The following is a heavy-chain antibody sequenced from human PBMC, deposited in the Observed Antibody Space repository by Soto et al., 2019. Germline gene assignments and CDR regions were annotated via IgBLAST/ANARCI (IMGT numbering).Heavy chain of an antibody. Sequence: PGGSLRLSCAASGFAFETYAMTWVRQAPGKGLEWVSAMSGSGSGSATYYADSVKGRFTISRDTSKNTLYLQMSGLRAEDTALYYCARIDDTSSWRQLRYDYWGQGTLVTVSS. CDR1: GFAFETYA. D-gene: IGHD6-13*01. CDR3: ARIDDTSSWRQLRYDY. V-gene: IGHV3-23*01. J-gene: IGHJ4*02. CDR2: MSGSGSGSAT.